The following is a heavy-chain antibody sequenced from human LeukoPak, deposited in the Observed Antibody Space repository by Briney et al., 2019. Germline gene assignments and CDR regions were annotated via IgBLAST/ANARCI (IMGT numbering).Heavy chain of an antibody. Sequence: QSGGSLRLSCAASGFTFSSYGMHWVRQAPGKGLEWVAVISYDGSNKYYADSVKGRFTISRDNSKNTLYLQMNSLRAEDTAVYYCAKDYYDSSGYYSIGYYFDYWGQGTLVTVSS. J-gene: IGHJ4*02. CDR1: GFTFSSYG. D-gene: IGHD3-22*01. CDR2: ISYDGSNK. CDR3: AKDYYDSSGYYSIGYYFDY. V-gene: IGHV3-30*18.